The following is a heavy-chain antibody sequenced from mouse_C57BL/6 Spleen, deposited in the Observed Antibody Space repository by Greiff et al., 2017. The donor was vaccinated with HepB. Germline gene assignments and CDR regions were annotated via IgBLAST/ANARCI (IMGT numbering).Heavy chain of an antibody. CDR2: INPSNGGT. Sequence: QVQLQQPGTELVKPGASVKLSCKASGYTFTSYWMHWVKQRPGQGLEWIGNINPSNGGTNYNEKFKSKATLTVDKSSSTAYMQLSSLTSEDSAVYYCAFTVVATIGYDAMDYWGQGTSVTVSS. CDR1: GYTFTSYW. J-gene: IGHJ4*01. D-gene: IGHD1-1*01. CDR3: AFTVVATIGYDAMDY. V-gene: IGHV1-53*01.